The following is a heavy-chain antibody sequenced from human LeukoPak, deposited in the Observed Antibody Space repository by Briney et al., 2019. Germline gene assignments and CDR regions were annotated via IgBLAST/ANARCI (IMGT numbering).Heavy chain of an antibody. CDR2: ISGSGGST. V-gene: IGHV3-23*01. Sequence: GGSLRLSCAASGFTFSSYAMSWVRQTPGKGLERVSAISGSGGSTYYADSVKGRFTISRDNSKNTLFLQMNSLRVEDTAPYYCARDQTRDYYDSSGYWLGDYWGQGTLVTVSS. CDR1: GFTFSSYA. D-gene: IGHD3-22*01. J-gene: IGHJ4*02. CDR3: ARDQTRDYYDSSGYWLGDY.